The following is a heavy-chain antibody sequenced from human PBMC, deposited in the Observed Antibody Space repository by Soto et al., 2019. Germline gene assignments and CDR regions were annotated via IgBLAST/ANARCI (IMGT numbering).Heavy chain of an antibody. D-gene: IGHD3-10*02. CDR2: IYYSGST. CDR3: ARHGYYVPYWYFDL. V-gene: IGHV4-59*08. Sequence: SETQSLTCTVSGGSISSYYWSWIRQPPGKGLEWIGYIYYSGSTNYNPSLKSRVTISVDTSKNQFSLKLSSVTAADTAVYYCARHGYYVPYWYFDLWGRGTLVTVS. J-gene: IGHJ2*01. CDR1: GGSISSYY.